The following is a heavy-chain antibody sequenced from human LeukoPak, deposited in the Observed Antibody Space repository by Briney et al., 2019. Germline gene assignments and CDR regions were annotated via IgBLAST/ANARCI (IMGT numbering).Heavy chain of an antibody. D-gene: IGHD5-18*01. V-gene: IGHV3-23*01. CDR1: GFTFSTYS. J-gene: IGHJ4*02. Sequence: PGGSLRLSCAASGFTFSTYSMNWVRQAPGKGLEWVSDITASGGNTYYADSVKGRFTISRDNCKNTLYLQVNSLRAEDTAVYYCAKGNGYSYGRYYFDYWGQGTLVTVSS. CDR2: ITASGGNT. CDR3: AKGNGYSYGRYYFDY.